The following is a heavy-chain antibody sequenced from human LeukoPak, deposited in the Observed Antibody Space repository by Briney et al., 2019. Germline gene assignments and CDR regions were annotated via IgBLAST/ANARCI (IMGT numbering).Heavy chain of an antibody. D-gene: IGHD2-2*02. CDR3: ARGTPRNQLLLYHFDY. CDR2: ISAYNGNT. Sequence: ASVKVSCKASGYTFTSYGISWVRQAPGQGLEWMGWISAYNGNTNYAQKLQGRVTMTTDTSTSTAYMELRSLRSDDTAVYYCARGTPRNQLLLYHFDYWGQGTLVTVSS. CDR1: GYTFTSYG. J-gene: IGHJ4*02. V-gene: IGHV1-18*01.